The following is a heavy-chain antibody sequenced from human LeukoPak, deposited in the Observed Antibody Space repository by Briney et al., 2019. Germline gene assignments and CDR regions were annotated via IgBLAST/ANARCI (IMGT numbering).Heavy chain of an antibody. Sequence: GGSLRLSCAASGVTFSSYWMTWVRQAPGKGLEWVANIKQDGSEKYYVDSVKGRFTISRDNSKNTLYLQLNSLSAEDTAVYYCAKDQRYYGSGSPPDYWGQGTLVTVSS. CDR3: AKDQRYYGSGSPPDY. D-gene: IGHD3-10*01. CDR1: GVTFSSYW. J-gene: IGHJ4*02. CDR2: IKQDGSEK. V-gene: IGHV3-7*03.